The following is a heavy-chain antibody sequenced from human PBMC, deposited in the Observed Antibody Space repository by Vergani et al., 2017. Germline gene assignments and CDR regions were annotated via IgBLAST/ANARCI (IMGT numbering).Heavy chain of an antibody. CDR1: GYSISSGYY. CDR2: IYHSGST. CDR3: ASSVQLERHEKYYYYYYGMDV. J-gene: IGHJ6*02. D-gene: IGHD1-1*01. V-gene: IGHV4-38-2*01. Sequence: QVQLQESGPGLVKPSETLSLTCAVSGYSISSGYYWGWIRQPPGKGLEWIGSIYHSGSTYYNPSLKSRVTISVDTSKNQFSLKLSSVTAADTAVYYCASSVQLERHEKYYYYYYGMDVWGQGP.